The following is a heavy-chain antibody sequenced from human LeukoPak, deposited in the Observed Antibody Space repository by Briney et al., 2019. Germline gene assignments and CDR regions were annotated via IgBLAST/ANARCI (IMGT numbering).Heavy chain of an antibody. CDR3: AKDKPGGYYYDSSGYCFPDY. J-gene: IGHJ4*02. D-gene: IGHD3-22*01. CDR1: GFTFSSYG. Sequence: GGSLRLSCAASGFTFSSYGMHWVRQAPGKGLEWVAFIRYDGSNKYYADSVKGRFTISRDNSKNTLYLQMNSLRAEDTAVYYCAKDKPGGYYYDSSGYCFPDYWGQGTLVTVSS. V-gene: IGHV3-30*02. CDR2: IRYDGSNK.